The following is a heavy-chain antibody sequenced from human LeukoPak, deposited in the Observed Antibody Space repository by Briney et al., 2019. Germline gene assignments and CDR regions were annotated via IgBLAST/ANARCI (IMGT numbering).Heavy chain of an antibody. Sequence: GRSLRLSCAASGFTFSSYGMHWVRQAPGKGLEWVAVIWYDGSNKYYADSVKGRFTISRDNSKNTLYLQMNSLRAGDTAVYYCARDAPYCSGGSCYSERWYFDLWGRGTLATVSS. CDR1: GFTFSSYG. D-gene: IGHD2-15*01. V-gene: IGHV3-33*01. J-gene: IGHJ2*01. CDR2: IWYDGSNK. CDR3: ARDAPYCSGGSCYSERWYFDL.